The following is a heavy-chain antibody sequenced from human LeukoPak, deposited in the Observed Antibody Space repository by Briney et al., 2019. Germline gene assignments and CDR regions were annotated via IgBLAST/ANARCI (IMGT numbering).Heavy chain of an antibody. V-gene: IGHV4-59*12. CDR1: GGSINSYY. CDR2: IHYTGST. Sequence: PSETLSLTCTVSGGSINSYYWSWIRQPPGKGLECIGYIHYTGSTNYNPSLKGRVTISADMSKNQFSLSLTSVTAADTAVYYCARGTNYNWDSWGQGILVTVSS. CDR3: ARGTNYNWDS. J-gene: IGHJ4*02. D-gene: IGHD1-20*01.